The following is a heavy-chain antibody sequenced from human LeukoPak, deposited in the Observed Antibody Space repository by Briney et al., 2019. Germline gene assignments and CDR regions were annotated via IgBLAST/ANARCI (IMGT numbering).Heavy chain of an antibody. J-gene: IGHJ4*02. CDR1: GGSISSSNYY. V-gene: IGHV4-39*01. D-gene: IGHD4-17*01. CDR2: IHYSGNT. Sequence: SETLSLTCTVSGGSISSSNYYWGWIRQPPGKGLEWIGTIHYSGNTYYNPSLKSRVAISVDTSKNQFSLRLSSVTAAVTAVYYCARDFGDYRVDYWGQGTLVTVSS. CDR3: ARDFGDYRVDY.